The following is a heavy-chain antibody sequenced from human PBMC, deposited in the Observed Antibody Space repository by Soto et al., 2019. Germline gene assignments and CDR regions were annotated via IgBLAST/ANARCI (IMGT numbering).Heavy chain of an antibody. CDR1: GGTFSSYA. CDR3: AREKCSGGSCSIDP. Sequence: QVQLVQSGAEVKKPGSSVKVSCKASGGTFSSYAISWVRQAPGQGLEWMGGIIPIFGTANYAQKFQGRVTXXAXEXXSTAYMEMSSLRSEDTAVYYCAREKCSGGSCSIDPWGQGTLVTVSS. D-gene: IGHD2-15*01. CDR2: IIPIFGTA. V-gene: IGHV1-69*12. J-gene: IGHJ5*02.